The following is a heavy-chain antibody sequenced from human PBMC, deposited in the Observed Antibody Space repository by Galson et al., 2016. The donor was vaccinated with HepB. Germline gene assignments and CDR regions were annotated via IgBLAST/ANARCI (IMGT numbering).Heavy chain of an antibody. D-gene: IGHD2-15*01. V-gene: IGHV4-31*03. CDR3: ARVVGNCSGGSCYSSP. CDR2: IYYSGST. Sequence: TLSLTCTVSGGSISSGGYYWSWIRQHPGKGLAWIGYIYYSGSTYYNPSLKSRVTISVDTSKNQFSLKLSSVTAADTAVYYCARVVGNCSGGSCYSSPWGQGTLVTVSS. CDR1: GGSISSGGYY. J-gene: IGHJ5*02.